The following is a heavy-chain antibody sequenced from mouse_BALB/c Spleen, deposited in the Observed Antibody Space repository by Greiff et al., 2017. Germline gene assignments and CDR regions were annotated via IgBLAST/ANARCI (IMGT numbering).Heavy chain of an antibody. Sequence: EVQRVESGGGLVKPGGSLKLSCAASGFTFSSYAMSWVRQTPEKRLEWVASISSGGSTYYPDSVKGRFTISRDNARNILYLQMSSLRSEDTAMYYCARGHGYDWYFDVWGAGTTVTVSS. CDR2: ISSGGST. CDR3: ARGHGYDWYFDV. J-gene: IGHJ1*01. V-gene: IGHV5-6-5*01. CDR1: GFTFSSYA. D-gene: IGHD2-2*01.